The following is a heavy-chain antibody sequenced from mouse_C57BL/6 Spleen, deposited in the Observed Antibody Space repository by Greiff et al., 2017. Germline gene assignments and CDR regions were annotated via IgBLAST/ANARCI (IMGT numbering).Heavy chain of an antibody. CDR2: IRLKSDNYAT. J-gene: IGHJ3*01. V-gene: IGHV6-3*01. CDR3: TAWDAWFAY. Sequence: EVKLVESGGGLVQPGGSMKLSCVASGFTFSNYWMNWVRQSPEKGLEWVAQIRLKSDNYATHYAESVKGRFTISRDDSKSSVYLQMNNLRAEDTGIYYCTAWDAWFAYWGQGTLVTVSA. D-gene: IGHD4-1*01. CDR1: GFTFSNYW.